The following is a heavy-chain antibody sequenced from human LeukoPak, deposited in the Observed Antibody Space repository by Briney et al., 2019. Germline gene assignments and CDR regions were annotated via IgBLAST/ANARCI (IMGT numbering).Heavy chain of an antibody. J-gene: IGHJ4*02. CDR1: GYTFTGYY. V-gene: IGHV1-2*02. D-gene: IGHD2-2*01. Sequence: ASVKASCKASGYTFTGYYMHWVRQAPGQGLEWMGWINPNSGGTNYAQKFQGRVTMTRDTSISTAYMELSRLRSDDTAVYYCAREGVGYCSSTSCFNDYWGQGTLVTVSS. CDR3: AREGVGYCSSTSCFNDY. CDR2: INPNSGGT.